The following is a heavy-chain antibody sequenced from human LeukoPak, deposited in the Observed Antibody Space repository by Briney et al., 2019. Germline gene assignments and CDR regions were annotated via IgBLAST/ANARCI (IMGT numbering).Heavy chain of an antibody. CDR1: GGSISGYY. Sequence: SETLSLICTVSGGSISGYYWSWIRQPPGKGLEWIAYIHFSGSTSYNPSLRSRVTISVDTSKNQFSLNLRSVTAADTAVYYCARVQDTSSYYCYFDYWGQGTLVTVSS. CDR2: IHFSGST. J-gene: IGHJ4*02. V-gene: IGHV4-59*01. D-gene: IGHD3-22*01. CDR3: ARVQDTSSYYCYFDY.